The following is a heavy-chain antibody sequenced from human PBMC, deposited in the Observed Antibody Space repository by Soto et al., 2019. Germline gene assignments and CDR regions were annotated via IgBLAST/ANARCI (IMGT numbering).Heavy chain of an antibody. D-gene: IGHD2-15*01. J-gene: IGHJ4*02. CDR2: ISHGGRT. CDR1: GGSISSVTYY. V-gene: IGHV4-31*03. CDR3: ARDSDYCTGGSCYGNFDF. Sequence: SETLSLTCTVSGGSISSVTYYWTWVRQRPGEGLEWIGFISHGGRTYYNPSLKSRAAISVDTSENQFSLRLSSVTAADTAVYFCARDSDYCTGGSCYGNFDFWGQGTLVTVSS.